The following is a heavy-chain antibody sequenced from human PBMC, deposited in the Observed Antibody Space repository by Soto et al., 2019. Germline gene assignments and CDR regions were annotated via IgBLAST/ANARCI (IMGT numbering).Heavy chain of an antibody. D-gene: IGHD6-13*01. V-gene: IGHV1-3*01. CDR3: ACEQQLATFQH. CDR1: GYTFTNYA. J-gene: IGHJ1*01. Sequence: QVQLVQSGAEVKKPGASVKVSCKASGYTFTNYAIHWVRQPPGQRLEWMGWINAGSGNTKCSQRFEGRVSITRDTSASTAYMEVSSLTSEDTAVYYCACEQQLATFQHWGQGTLVTVSS. CDR2: INAGSGNT.